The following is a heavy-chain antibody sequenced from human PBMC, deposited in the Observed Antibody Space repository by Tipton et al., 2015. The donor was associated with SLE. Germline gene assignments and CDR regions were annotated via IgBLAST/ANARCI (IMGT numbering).Heavy chain of an antibody. D-gene: IGHD2-15*01. CDR1: GGTFSSYA. CDR3: ARVGQYCSGGSCYDYDAFDI. CDR2: IIPIFGTA. Sequence: QSGAEVKKPGSSVKVSCKASGGTFSSYAISWVRQAPGQGLEWMGGIIPIFGTANYAQKFQGRVTITADESTSTAYMELSSLRSEDTAVYYCARVGQYCSGGSCYDYDAFDIWGQGTMVTVSS. J-gene: IGHJ3*02. V-gene: IGHV1-69*01.